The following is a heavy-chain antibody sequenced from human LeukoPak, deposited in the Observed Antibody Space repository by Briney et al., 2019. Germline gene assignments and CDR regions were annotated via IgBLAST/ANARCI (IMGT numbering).Heavy chain of an antibody. CDR3: AKDGRSIVGATSDFDY. V-gene: IGHV3-23*01. Sequence: SGGSLRLSCAASGFTFSSYAMSWVRQAPGKGLEWVSAISGSGGSTYYADSVKGRFTISRDNSKNTLYLQMNSLRAEDTAVYYCAKDGRSIVGATSDFDYWGQGTLVTVSS. CDR2: ISGSGGST. D-gene: IGHD1-26*01. CDR1: GFTFSSYA. J-gene: IGHJ4*02.